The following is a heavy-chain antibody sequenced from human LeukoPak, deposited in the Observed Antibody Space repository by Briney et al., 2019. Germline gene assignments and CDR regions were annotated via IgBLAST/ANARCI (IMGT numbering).Heavy chain of an antibody. J-gene: IGHJ4*02. CDR2: MNPNSGNT. D-gene: IGHD3-10*01. Sequence: ASVKVSCKASEYTFTSYDINWVRQATGQGLEWMGWMNPNSGNTGYAQKFKGRVTMTRNTSISTAYMELSSLRSEDTAVYYCARGPRTVVRGVTGDYWGQGTLVTVSS. V-gene: IGHV1-8*01. CDR1: EYTFTSYD. CDR3: ARGPRTVVRGVTGDY.